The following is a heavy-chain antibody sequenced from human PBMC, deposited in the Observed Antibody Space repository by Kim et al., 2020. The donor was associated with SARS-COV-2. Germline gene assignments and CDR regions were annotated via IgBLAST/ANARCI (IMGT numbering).Heavy chain of an antibody. Sequence: ASVKVSCKASGYTFTSYYINWVRQAPGQGLEWMGMINPSGGSTSYAQKFQGRVTMTSDTSTSTVYMELSSLRSEDTAVYFCARVYDSIGYFDYWGQGTLVTVSS. V-gene: IGHV1-46*01. CDR3: ARVYDSIGYFDY. CDR2: INPSGGST. J-gene: IGHJ4*02. D-gene: IGHD3-22*01. CDR1: GYTFTSYY.